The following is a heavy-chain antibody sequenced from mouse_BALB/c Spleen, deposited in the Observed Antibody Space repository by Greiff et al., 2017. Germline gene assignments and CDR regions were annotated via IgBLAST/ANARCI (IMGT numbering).Heavy chain of an antibody. V-gene: IGHV1S56*01. Sequence: QVQLQQSGPELVKPGASVRISCKASGYTFTSYYIHWVKQRPGQGLEWIGWIYPGNVNTEYNEKFKGKATLTADKSSSTAYMQLSSLTSEDSAVYFCASWDWFAYWGQGTLVTVSA. J-gene: IGHJ3*01. CDR2: IYPGNVNT. CDR1: GYTFTSYY. D-gene: IGHD4-1*01. CDR3: ASWDWFAY.